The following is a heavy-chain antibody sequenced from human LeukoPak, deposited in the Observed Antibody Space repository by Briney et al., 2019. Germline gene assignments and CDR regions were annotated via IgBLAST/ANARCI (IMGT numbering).Heavy chain of an antibody. D-gene: IGHD6-19*01. CDR3: ARDVVGSGWTYYFDY. Sequence: PSETLSLTCTVSGGSISSYYWSWIRQPAGKGLEWIGRIYTSGSTYYNPSLKSRVTISVDTSKNQFSLKLNSVTAADTAVYYCARDVVGSGWTYYFDYWGQGTLVTVSS. J-gene: IGHJ4*02. CDR1: GGSISSYY. CDR2: IYTSGST. V-gene: IGHV4-4*07.